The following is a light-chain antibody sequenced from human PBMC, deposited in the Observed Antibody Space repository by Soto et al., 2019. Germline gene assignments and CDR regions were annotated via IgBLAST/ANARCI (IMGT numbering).Light chain of an antibody. V-gene: IGKV1-39*01. CDR2: AAS. J-gene: IGKJ5*01. CDR3: QQSYSTLIT. CDR1: QDISKC. Sequence: DIQMTQSPPSLSASVGDRGTITCRASQDISKCLNWYQQKPGKAPKLLIYAASSLQSGVPSRFSGSGSGTDFTLTISSLQPEDFATYYCQQSYSTLITFGQGTRLEIK.